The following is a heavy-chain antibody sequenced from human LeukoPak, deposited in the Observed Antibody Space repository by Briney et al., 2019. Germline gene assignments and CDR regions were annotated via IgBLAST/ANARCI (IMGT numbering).Heavy chain of an antibody. J-gene: IGHJ4*02. Sequence: NPSQTLSLTCTVSGGSISSGDYYWSWIRQPPGKGLEWIGYIYYSGSTYYNPSLKSRVTISVDTSKNQFSLKLSSVTAADTAVYYCARMIVVVKRTTNFDYWGQGTLVTVSS. D-gene: IGHD3-22*01. CDR3: ARMIVVVKRTTNFDY. CDR1: GGSISSGDYY. CDR2: IYYSGST. V-gene: IGHV4-30-4*01.